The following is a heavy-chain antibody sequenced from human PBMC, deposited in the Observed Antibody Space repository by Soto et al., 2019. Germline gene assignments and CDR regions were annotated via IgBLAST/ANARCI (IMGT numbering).Heavy chain of an antibody. V-gene: IGHV1-18*01. CDR2: ISPYNGDT. Sequence: QVQVVQSGPEVKKPGASVKVSCTTSGYTFTSYGITWVRQAPGQGLEWMGWISPYNGDTNYAQNVQGRVTMTTDTPTTAAYMELTSLRADDTAIYYCASSSDLSCNGGSCYMDYWGQGTLITVSS. J-gene: IGHJ4*02. CDR3: ASSSDLSCNGGSCYMDY. D-gene: IGHD2-15*01. CDR1: GYTFTSYG.